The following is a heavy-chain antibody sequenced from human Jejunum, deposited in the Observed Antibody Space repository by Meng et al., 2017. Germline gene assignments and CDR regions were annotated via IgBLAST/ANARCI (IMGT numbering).Heavy chain of an antibody. Sequence: GESLKISCEVSGFTFSSFEMNWVRQAPGKGLEWLAYISNGGGRTKYYADSVKGRFTISRDNGLSLQMNSLTAEDTAFYYCAALMLREVGGYWGQGTLVTVSS. J-gene: IGHJ4*02. CDR2: ISNGGGRTK. CDR1: GFTFSSFE. V-gene: IGHV3-48*03. CDR3: AALMLREVGGY. D-gene: IGHD1-26*01.